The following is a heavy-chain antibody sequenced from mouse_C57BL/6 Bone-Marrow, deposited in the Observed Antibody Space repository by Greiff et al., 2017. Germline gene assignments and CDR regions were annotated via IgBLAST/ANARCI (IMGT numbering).Heavy chain of an antibody. V-gene: IGHV1-63*01. CDR1: GYTFTNYW. Sequence: QVQLQQSGAELVRPGTSVKMSCKASGYTFTNYWIGWAKQRPGHGLEWIGDIYPGGSYTNYNEKFKGKATLTADKSSSTAYMQFSSLTSEDSAIYYCAREGNNGYWYFDVWGTGTTVTVSS. CDR3: AREGNNGYWYFDV. J-gene: IGHJ1*03. D-gene: IGHD1-1*01. CDR2: IYPGGSYT.